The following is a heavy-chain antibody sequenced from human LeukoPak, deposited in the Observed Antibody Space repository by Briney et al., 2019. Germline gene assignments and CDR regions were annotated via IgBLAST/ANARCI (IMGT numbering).Heavy chain of an antibody. V-gene: IGHV1-18*04. CDR2: TSGYNAKT. CDR1: GYTFTSYY. D-gene: IGHD3-22*01. J-gene: IGHJ4*02. Sequence: ASMKVSCKPSGYTFTSYYVSWVRQAPGQGLEWMGWTSGYNAKTKYVQKFQGRITMTIDTSTTTAYMELRSLTSDDTAVYYCARVRDYYASSDYSDYWGQGTLVTVSS. CDR3: ARVRDYYASSDYSDY.